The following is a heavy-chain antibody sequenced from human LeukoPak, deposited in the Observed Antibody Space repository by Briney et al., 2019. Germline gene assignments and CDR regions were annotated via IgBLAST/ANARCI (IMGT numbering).Heavy chain of an antibody. J-gene: IGHJ4*02. V-gene: IGHV4-61*08. D-gene: IGHD3-3*01. Sequence: PSETLSLTCTVSGGSISSGGYYWSWIRQHPGKGLEWIGYIYYSGSTNYNPSLKSRVTISVDTSKNQFSLKLSSVTAADTAVYYCARNSFATIFGVVIPPHFDYWGQGTLVTVSS. CDR1: GGSISSGGYY. CDR3: ARNSFATIFGVVIPPHFDY. CDR2: IYYSGST.